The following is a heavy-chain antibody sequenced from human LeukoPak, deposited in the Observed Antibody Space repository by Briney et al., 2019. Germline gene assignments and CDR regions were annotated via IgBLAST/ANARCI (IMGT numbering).Heavy chain of an antibody. Sequence: PSETLSLTCSVSGDGMSSGGYLCTWMRQHPGKGLEWIGYIFYNGGSYYSPSLQSRLTISVETSQKQFSLKMSSVTAADTAVYYCVRLTCSGYSCSGGGAFDVWGQGTVVTVSS. CDR3: VRLTCSGYSCSGGGAFDV. V-gene: IGHV4-31*03. CDR2: IFYNGGS. CDR1: GDGMSSGGYL. J-gene: IGHJ3*01. D-gene: IGHD5-18*01.